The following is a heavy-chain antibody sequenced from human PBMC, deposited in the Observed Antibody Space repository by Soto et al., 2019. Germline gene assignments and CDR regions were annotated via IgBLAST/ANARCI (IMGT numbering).Heavy chain of an antibody. CDR3: ARALPARYDFWSGYHTPSYGMDV. J-gene: IGHJ6*02. CDR1: GFTFSSYG. D-gene: IGHD3-3*01. Sequence: VGSLRLSCAASGFTFSSYGMHWVRQAPGKGLEWVAVIWYDGSNKYYADSVKGRFTISRDNSKNTLYLQMNSLRAEDTAVYYRARALPARYDFWSGYHTPSYGMDVWGQGTTVTVSS. CDR2: IWYDGSNK. V-gene: IGHV3-33*01.